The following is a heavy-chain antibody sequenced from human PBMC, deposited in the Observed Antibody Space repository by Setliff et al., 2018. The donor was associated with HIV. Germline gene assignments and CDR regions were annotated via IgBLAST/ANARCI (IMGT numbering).Heavy chain of an antibody. CDR2: INHSGST. CDR3: AREDGSNSHDTFEI. Sequence: SLTCAVYGGSFSNYYWSWIRQPPGEGLEWIGEINHSGSTNYNPSLKSRVSISVDTSKKQFSLKLSSVSAADTAVYYCAREDGSNSHDTFEIWGQGILVTVSS. CDR1: GGSFSNYY. V-gene: IGHV4-34*01. J-gene: IGHJ3*02. D-gene: IGHD1-1*01.